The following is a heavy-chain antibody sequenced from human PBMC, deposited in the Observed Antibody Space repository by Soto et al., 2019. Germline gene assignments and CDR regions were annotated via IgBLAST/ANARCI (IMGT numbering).Heavy chain of an antibody. CDR3: AGSLRRDGCFDY. V-gene: IGHV1-69*02. CDR1: GGTFSSYT. CDR2: IIPILGIA. Sequence: SVKVSCKASGGTFSSYTFTWVRQAPGQGLEWMGRIIPILGIANYAQRFQGRVTITADKSTSTAYMELNSLRSEDTAVYYCAGSLRRDGCFDYWGQGTLVTVSS. J-gene: IGHJ4*02. D-gene: IGHD6-19*01.